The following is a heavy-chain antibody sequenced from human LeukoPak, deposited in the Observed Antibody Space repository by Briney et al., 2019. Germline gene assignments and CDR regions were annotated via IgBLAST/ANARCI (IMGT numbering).Heavy chain of an antibody. V-gene: IGHV1-46*01. J-gene: IGHJ4*02. D-gene: IGHD6-13*01. CDR3: AREGSSWYDLPPKDY. Sequence: ASVKVSCKASGYTFTSYYMHWVRQAPGQGLEWMGIINPSGGSTSYAQKFQGRVTMTRDTSTSTVYMELSSLRSEDTAVYYCAREGSSWYDLPPKDYWGQGTLVTVSS. CDR1: GYTFTSYY. CDR2: INPSGGST.